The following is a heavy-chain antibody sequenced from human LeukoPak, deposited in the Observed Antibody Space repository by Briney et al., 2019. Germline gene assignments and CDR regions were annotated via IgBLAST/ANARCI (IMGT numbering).Heavy chain of an antibody. CDR2: IKQDGSEN. CDR1: IFTFSLYW. V-gene: IGHV3-7*01. D-gene: IGHD1-26*01. J-gene: IGHJ4*02. Sequence: PGGSLRLSCAASIFTFSLYWMSWTRQAPGKGLEWVANIKQDGSENYYVDSVKGRFTISRDNAKNSLYLQMNSLRAGDTGVYYCARENSGTFSIDYWGQGTLVTVSS. CDR3: ARENSGTFSIDY.